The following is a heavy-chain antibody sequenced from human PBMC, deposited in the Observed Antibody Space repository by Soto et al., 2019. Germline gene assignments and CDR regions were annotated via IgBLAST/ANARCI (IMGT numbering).Heavy chain of an antibody. D-gene: IGHD2-15*01. V-gene: IGHV4-39*01. CDR1: GGAIISSSYY. CDR3: ARRRGNRPYYYYYGMDV. CDR2: IYYSGST. J-gene: IGHJ6*02. Sequence: PSETLSLTCTVSGGAIISSSYYFCCIRQRPWKGLEWIGSIYYSGSTYYNPSLKSRVTISVDTSKNQFSLKLSSVTAADTAVYYCARRRGNRPYYYYYGMDVWGQGTTVTVSS.